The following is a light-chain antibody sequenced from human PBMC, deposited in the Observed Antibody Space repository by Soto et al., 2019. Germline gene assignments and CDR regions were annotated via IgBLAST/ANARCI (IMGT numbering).Light chain of an antibody. CDR2: DNN. CDR3: QSYDSSLSSVV. J-gene: IGLJ2*01. Sequence: QSVLTQPPSVSGAPGQRVTVSCTGSSSNIGTGYVVHWYQQLPGTAPKLLIYDNNNRPSGVPDRFSGSKSGTSASLAITGLQAEDEADYYCQSYDSSLSSVVFGGGTKLTVL. V-gene: IGLV1-40*01. CDR1: SSNIGTGYV.